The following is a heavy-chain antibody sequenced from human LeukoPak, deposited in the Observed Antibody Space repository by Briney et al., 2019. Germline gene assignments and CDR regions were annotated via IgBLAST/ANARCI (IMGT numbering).Heavy chain of an antibody. Sequence: ASVKVSCRACGYTFTSYYMQGVRQAPGQGGEGRGVINPSGGSTIYAQKFEGRDTMSRDTYTSRVYRELSSLRSEDTAVYYCARDQGREYGSGSYYNAVYYWGQGTLVTVSS. V-gene: IGHV1-46*03. CDR3: ARDQGREYGSGSYYNAVYY. CDR1: GYTFTSYY. D-gene: IGHD3-10*01. J-gene: IGHJ4*02. CDR2: INPSGGST.